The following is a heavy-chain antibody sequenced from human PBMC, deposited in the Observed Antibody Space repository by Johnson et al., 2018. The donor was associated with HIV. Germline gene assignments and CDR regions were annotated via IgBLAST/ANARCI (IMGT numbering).Heavy chain of an antibody. CDR3: TSPGIAAAGNYDAFDI. Sequence: VESGGGLVHPGGSLRLSCTASGFTFSSYGMHWVRQAPGKGLEWLAVISYDGSNKYYADSVQGRFTISRDDSKNTAYLQMNSLKTEDTAVYYCTSPGIAAAGNYDAFDIWGQGTMVTVSS. CDR1: GFTFSSYG. V-gene: IGHV3-30*03. J-gene: IGHJ3*02. D-gene: IGHD6-13*01. CDR2: ISYDGSNK.